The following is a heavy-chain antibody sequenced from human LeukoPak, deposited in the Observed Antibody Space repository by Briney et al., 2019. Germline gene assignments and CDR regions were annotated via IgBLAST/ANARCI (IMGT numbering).Heavy chain of an antibody. Sequence: ASVKVSCKASGYTFPSYGISWVRQAPGQGLEWMGWISAYNGNTNYAQKLQGRVTMTTDTSTSTACMELRSLRSDDTAVYYCARGTVDTAMVYYFDYWGQGTLVTVSS. J-gene: IGHJ4*02. CDR1: GYTFPSYG. CDR3: ARGTVDTAMVYYFDY. D-gene: IGHD5-18*01. V-gene: IGHV1-18*01. CDR2: ISAYNGNT.